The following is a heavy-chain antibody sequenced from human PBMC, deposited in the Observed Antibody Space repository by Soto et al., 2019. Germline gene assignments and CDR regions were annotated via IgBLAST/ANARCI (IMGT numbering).Heavy chain of an antibody. D-gene: IGHD3-22*01. J-gene: IGHJ4*02. V-gene: IGHV3-21*01. Sequence: EVQLVESGGGLVKPGGSLRLSCAASGFTFSSYSMNWVRQAPGKGLEWVSSISSSSSYIYYADSVKGRFTISRDNAKNSLFLQRNSLRAEDTAVYYCARPPYYYDSRGYYGYWGQGTLVTVSS. CDR3: ARPPYYYDSRGYYGY. CDR1: GFTFSSYS. CDR2: ISSSSSYI.